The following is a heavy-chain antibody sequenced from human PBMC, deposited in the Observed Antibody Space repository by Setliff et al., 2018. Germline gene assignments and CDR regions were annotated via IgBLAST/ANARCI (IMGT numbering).Heavy chain of an antibody. CDR3: ARLFSSWDQGPSHFDY. Sequence: WASVKVSCKASGYTFTSYAMNWVRQAPGQGLEWMGWINTNTGNPTYAQGFTGRFVFSLDTSVSTAYLQISSLKAEDTAVYYCARLFSSWDQGPSHFDYWGQGTLVTVSS. CDR2: INTNTGNP. V-gene: IGHV7-4-1*02. J-gene: IGHJ4*02. D-gene: IGHD6-13*01. CDR1: GYTFTSYA.